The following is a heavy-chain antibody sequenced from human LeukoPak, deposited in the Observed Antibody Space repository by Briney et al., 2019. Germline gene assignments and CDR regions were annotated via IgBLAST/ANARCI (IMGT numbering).Heavy chain of an antibody. CDR3: ARVFTSGSPFDY. CDR1: KFTFSDYY. CDR2: ISTTGSTF. J-gene: IGHJ4*02. V-gene: IGHV3-11*01. D-gene: IGHD1-26*01. Sequence: GGSLRLSCAASKFTFSDYYMSWIRQAPGKGLEWVSYISTTGSTFQYADSVRGRFTISRDNAKNSLYLQMNSLRPGDTAVYYCARVFTSGSPFDYWGQGTLVTVSS.